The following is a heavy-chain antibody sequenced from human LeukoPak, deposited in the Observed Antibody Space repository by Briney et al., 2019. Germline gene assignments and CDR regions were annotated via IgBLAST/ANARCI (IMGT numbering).Heavy chain of an antibody. CDR3: ARDEYYYDSSGYTRFDY. D-gene: IGHD3-22*01. V-gene: IGHV1-18*01. CDR1: GYTFTSYA. J-gene: IGHJ4*02. CDR2: ISAYNGNT. Sequence: ASVKVSCKASGYTFTSYAMNWVRQAPGQGLEWMGWISAYNGNTNYAQKLQGRVTMTTDTSTSTAYMELRSLRSDDTAVYYCARDEYYYDSSGYTRFDYWGQGTLVTVSS.